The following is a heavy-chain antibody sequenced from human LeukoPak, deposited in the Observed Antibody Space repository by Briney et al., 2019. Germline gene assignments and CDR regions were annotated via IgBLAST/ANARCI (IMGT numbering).Heavy chain of an antibody. J-gene: IGHJ4*02. Sequence: GGSLRLSCATSGFIFSTHAMHWVRQAPGRGLEWVAFIWYDGSNQNYADSVKGRFTISRDNSKNTLYLQMNSLRAEDTAVYYCARGRIAAAADYWGQGTLVTVSS. CDR2: IWYDGSNQ. D-gene: IGHD6-13*01. CDR1: GFIFSTHA. V-gene: IGHV3-33*01. CDR3: ARGRIAAAADY.